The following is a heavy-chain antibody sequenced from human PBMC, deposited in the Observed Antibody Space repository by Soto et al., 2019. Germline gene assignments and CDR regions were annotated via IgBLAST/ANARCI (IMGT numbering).Heavy chain of an antibody. D-gene: IGHD3-10*01. CDR3: APGAGRNYYYGMDV. Sequence: EVQLLESGGGLVQPGGSLRLSCAASGFTFSSYAMSWVRQAPGKGLEWVSAISGSGGSTYYADSVKGRFTISRDNSKNTVYLQMNSLRAEDTAVYYCAPGAGRNYYYGMDVWGQGTTVTVS. J-gene: IGHJ6*02. V-gene: IGHV3-23*01. CDR1: GFTFSSYA. CDR2: ISGSGGST.